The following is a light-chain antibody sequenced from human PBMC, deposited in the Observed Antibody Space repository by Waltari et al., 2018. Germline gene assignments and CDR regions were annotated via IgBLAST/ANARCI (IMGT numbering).Light chain of an antibody. CDR1: NSDVGKYKL. J-gene: IGLJ2*01. CDR3: CSYTGGSIPVI. CDR2: EVS. Sequence: QSDLTQPASVSGSPGQPITISCTGTNSDVGKYKLVSWYQQHPGKAPKLMFYEVSKRPSGISYRFSGSKSGDTASLTISGLQAEDEAEYYCCSYTGGSIPVIFGGGTKLTVL. V-gene: IGLV2-23*02.